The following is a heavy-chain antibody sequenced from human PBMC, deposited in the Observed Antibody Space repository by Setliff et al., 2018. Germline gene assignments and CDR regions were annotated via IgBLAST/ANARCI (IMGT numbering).Heavy chain of an antibody. CDR3: ARHLRVSIAAPYDAFDI. J-gene: IGHJ3*02. V-gene: IGHV4-38-2*01. Sequence: PSETLSLTCAVSGYSISSGYYWGWIRQPPGKGLEWIGSIYHSGSTYYNPSPKSRVTISVDTSKNQFSLKLSSVTAADTAVYYCARHLRVSIAAPYDAFDIWGQGTMVTVSS. CDR1: GYSISSGYY. D-gene: IGHD6-6*01. CDR2: IYHSGST.